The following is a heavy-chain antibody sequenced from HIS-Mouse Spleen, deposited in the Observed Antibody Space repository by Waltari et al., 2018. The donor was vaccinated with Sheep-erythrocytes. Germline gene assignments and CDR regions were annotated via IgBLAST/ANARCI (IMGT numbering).Heavy chain of an antibody. CDR3: AREGVWSGYYDY. CDR1: GFTFSSYA. J-gene: IGHJ4*02. CDR2: ISYDGSNK. Sequence: QVQLVESGGGVVQPGRSLRLSCAASGFTFSSYAMHWVRQAPDKGLEWVAVISYDGSNKYYADSVKGRFTISRDNSKNTLYLQMNSLRAEDTAVYYCAREGVWSGYYDYWGQGTLVTVSS. D-gene: IGHD3-3*01. V-gene: IGHV3-30*04.